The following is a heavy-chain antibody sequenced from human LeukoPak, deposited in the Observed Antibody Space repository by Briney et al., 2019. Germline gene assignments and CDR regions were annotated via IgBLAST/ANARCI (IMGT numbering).Heavy chain of an antibody. J-gene: IGHJ4*02. D-gene: IGHD3-3*01. Sequence: SETLSLTCTVSGGSISSSSYYWGWIRQPPGKGLEWIGEINHSGSTNYNPSLKSRVTISVDTSKNHFSLKLSSVTAADTAVYYCAVGPTSYDFWSGKKALDYWGQGTLVTVSS. V-gene: IGHV4-39*02. CDR2: INHSGST. CDR1: GGSISSSSYY. CDR3: AVGPTSYDFWSGKKALDY.